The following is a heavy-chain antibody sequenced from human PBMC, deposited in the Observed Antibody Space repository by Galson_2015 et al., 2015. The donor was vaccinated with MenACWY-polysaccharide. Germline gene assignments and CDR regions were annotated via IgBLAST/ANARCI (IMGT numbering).Heavy chain of an antibody. D-gene: IGHD6-19*01. CDR1: GFSFSDSA. Sequence: SLRLSCAASGFSFSDSAMHWVRRASGKGLEWVGRIRNKANNYATTYAESLEGRFTISRDDSKNTAYLQMNSLRIEDTAVYYCTRHLQWPFDYWGQGTLVTVSS. V-gene: IGHV3-73*01. CDR3: TRHLQWPFDY. CDR2: IRNKANNYAT. J-gene: IGHJ4*02.